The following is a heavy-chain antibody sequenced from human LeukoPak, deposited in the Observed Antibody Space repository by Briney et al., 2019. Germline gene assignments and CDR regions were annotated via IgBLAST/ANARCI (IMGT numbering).Heavy chain of an antibody. V-gene: IGHV3-49*03. Sequence: GGSLRLSCTASGFTFGDYAMSWFRQAPGKGLEWVGFIRNKAYGGTTEYAASVKSRFTISRDDSKSIAYLQMNSLKTEDTAVYYCTRFVEMATIIDYWGQGTLVTVSP. CDR3: TRFVEMATIIDY. CDR2: IRNKAYGGTT. J-gene: IGHJ4*02. CDR1: GFTFGDYA. D-gene: IGHD5-24*01.